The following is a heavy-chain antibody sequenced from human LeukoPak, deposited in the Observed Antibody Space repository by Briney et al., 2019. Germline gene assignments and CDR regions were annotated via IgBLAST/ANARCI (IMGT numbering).Heavy chain of an antibody. CDR2: IFYTGSS. D-gene: IGHD6-19*01. CDR1: GGSISSYY. V-gene: IGHV4-59*08. J-gene: IGHJ4*02. CDR3: ARQMAVAGDFDY. Sequence: SETLSLTCTVSGGSISSYYWSWIRQPPGKGLEWIASIFYTGSSSYNPSLKTRVTISVDTSKNQLFLKLSSVTAADTAVYYCARQMAVAGDFDYWGQGTLFTVSS.